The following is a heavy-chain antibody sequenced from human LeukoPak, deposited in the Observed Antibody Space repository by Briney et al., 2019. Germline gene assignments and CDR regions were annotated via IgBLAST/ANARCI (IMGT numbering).Heavy chain of an antibody. Sequence: GASVKVSCKASGYTFTGYYMHWVRQAPGQGLEWMGWINPNSGGTNYAQKFQGWVTMTRDTSISTAYMELSRLRSDDTAVYYCAREEKPGIVGAKYNWFDPWGQGTLVTVSS. CDR1: GYTFTGYY. V-gene: IGHV1-2*04. D-gene: IGHD1-26*01. CDR3: AREEKPGIVGAKYNWFDP. CDR2: INPNSGGT. J-gene: IGHJ5*02.